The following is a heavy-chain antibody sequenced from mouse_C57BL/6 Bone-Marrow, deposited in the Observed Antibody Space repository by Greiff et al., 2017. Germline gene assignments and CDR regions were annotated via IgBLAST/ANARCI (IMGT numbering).Heavy chain of an antibody. CDR1: GFTIKNTY. CDR3: ARSPGFAY. V-gene: IGHV14-3*01. J-gene: IGHJ3*01. CDR2: IDPANGNT. Sequence: VQLQQPVAELVRPGASVKLSCTASGFTIKNTYMHWVKQRPEQGLEWIGRIDPANGNTKYAPKFQGKATITADTSSNTAYLQLSSLTSEDTAIYYCARSPGFAYWGQGTLVTVSA.